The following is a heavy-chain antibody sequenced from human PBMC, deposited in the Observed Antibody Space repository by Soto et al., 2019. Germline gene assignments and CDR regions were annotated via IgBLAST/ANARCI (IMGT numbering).Heavy chain of an antibody. CDR1: GYSFTSYW. D-gene: IGHD2-2*02. Sequence: PGESLKISCKGSGYSFTSYWIGWVRQMPGKGLEWMGIIYPGDSDTRYSPSFQGQVTISADKSISTAYLQWSSLKASDTAMYYCARYREDALWPIVVVPAAIGNWFDPWGQGILVTVSS. J-gene: IGHJ5*02. CDR3: ARYREDALWPIVVVPAAIGNWFDP. CDR2: IYPGDSDT. V-gene: IGHV5-51*01.